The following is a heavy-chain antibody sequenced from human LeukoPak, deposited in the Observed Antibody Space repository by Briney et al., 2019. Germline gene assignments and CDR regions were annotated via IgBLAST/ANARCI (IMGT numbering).Heavy chain of an antibody. CDR1: GGSTSSYY. V-gene: IGHV4-4*07. Sequence: SETLSLTCTVSGGSTSSYYWSWIRQPAGKGLEWIGRIYTSGSTNYNPSLKSRVTMSVDTSKNQFSLKLSSVTAADTAVYYCARSGRDSSSWSNNWFDPWGQGTLVTVSS. J-gene: IGHJ5*02. CDR2: IYTSGST. CDR3: ARSGRDSSSWSNNWFDP. D-gene: IGHD6-13*01.